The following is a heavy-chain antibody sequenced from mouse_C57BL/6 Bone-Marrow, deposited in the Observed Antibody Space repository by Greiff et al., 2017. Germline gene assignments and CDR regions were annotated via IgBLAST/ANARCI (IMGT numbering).Heavy chain of an antibody. CDR3: ARGDYGSSRHFDY. CDR2: IYPGSGNT. CDR1: GYSFTSYY. Sequence: QVQLQQSGPELVKPGASVKISCKASGYSFTSYYIHWVKQRPGQGLEWIGWIYPGSGNTKYNEKFKGKATLTADTSSSTAYMQLSSLTSEDSAVYYCARGDYGSSRHFDYWGQGTTLTVSS. D-gene: IGHD1-1*01. J-gene: IGHJ2*01. V-gene: IGHV1-66*01.